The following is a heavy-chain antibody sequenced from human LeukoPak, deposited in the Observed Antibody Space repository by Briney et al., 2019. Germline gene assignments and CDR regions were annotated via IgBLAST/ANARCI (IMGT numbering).Heavy chain of an antibody. J-gene: IGHJ4*02. Sequence: GGSLRLSCAASGFTFSNHAMNWVRQAPGKGLEWVSIISGSGTVTYYADSVKGRFTISRDNAKNSLSLQMNSLRAEDTAIYYCARMGSGWVDYWGQGTLVTVSS. V-gene: IGHV3-23*01. CDR1: GFTFSNHA. CDR3: ARMGSGWVDY. CDR2: ISGSGTVT. D-gene: IGHD6-19*01.